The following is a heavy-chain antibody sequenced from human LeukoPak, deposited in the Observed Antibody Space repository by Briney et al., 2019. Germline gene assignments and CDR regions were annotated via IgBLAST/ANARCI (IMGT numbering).Heavy chain of an antibody. D-gene: IGHD6-13*01. J-gene: IGHJ4*02. V-gene: IGHV3-9*03. CDR3: AKSAAAGNYYFDY. CDR1: GFTFDDYA. Sequence: GRSLRLSCAASGFTFDDYAMHWVRQAPGKGLEWVSGISWNSGSIGYADSVKGRFTISRDNAKNSLYLQMNSLRAEDMALYYCAKSAAAGNYYFDYWGQGTLVTVSS. CDR2: ISWNSGSI.